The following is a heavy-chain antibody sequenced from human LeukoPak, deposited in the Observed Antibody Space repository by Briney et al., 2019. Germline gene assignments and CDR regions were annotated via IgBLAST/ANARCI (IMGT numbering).Heavy chain of an antibody. CDR2: INPNSGGT. Sequence: ASVKVSCKASGYTFTGYYIHWVRQAPGQGLEWMGWINPNSGGTNYAQKFQGRVTMTRDTSISTAYMELSRLRSDDTAVYYCARSPFLYSSGWYGGFDYWGQGTLVTVSS. D-gene: IGHD6-19*01. J-gene: IGHJ4*02. CDR1: GYTFTGYY. CDR3: ARSPFLYSSGWYGGFDY. V-gene: IGHV1-2*02.